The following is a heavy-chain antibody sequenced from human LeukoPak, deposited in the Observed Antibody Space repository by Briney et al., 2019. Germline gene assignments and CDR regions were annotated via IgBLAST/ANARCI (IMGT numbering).Heavy chain of an antibody. D-gene: IGHD2-2*01. J-gene: IGHJ6*02. CDR1: GFTFSSYG. Sequence: GRSLRLSCAASGFTFSSYGMHWVRQAPGKGLEWVAVIWYDGSKKYYADSVKGRFTISRDNSKNTLYLQMDSLRAEDTAVYYCARGGAYCSSTSCYSLGYYYGMDVWGQGTTVTVSS. CDR2: IWYDGSKK. CDR3: ARGGAYCSSTSCYSLGYYYGMDV. V-gene: IGHV3-33*01.